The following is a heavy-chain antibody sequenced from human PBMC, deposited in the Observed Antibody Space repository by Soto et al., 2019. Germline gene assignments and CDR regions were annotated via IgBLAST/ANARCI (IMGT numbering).Heavy chain of an antibody. CDR1: GGSISSSSYY. J-gene: IGHJ6*02. D-gene: IGHD3-10*01. CDR3: AEHYGSGAWEGYYYYGMDV. CDR2: IYYSGST. Sequence: SETLSLTCTVSGGSISSSSYYWGWIRQPPGKGLEWIGGIYYSGSTYYNPSLKSRVTISVDTSKNQFSLKLSSVTAADTAVYYCAEHYGSGAWEGYYYYGMDVWGQGTTVTVSS. V-gene: IGHV4-39*01.